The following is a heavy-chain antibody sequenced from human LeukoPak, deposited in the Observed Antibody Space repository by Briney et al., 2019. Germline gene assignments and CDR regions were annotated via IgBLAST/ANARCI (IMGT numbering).Heavy chain of an antibody. J-gene: IGHJ4*02. D-gene: IGHD3-3*01. V-gene: IGHV3-23*01. Sequence: GGSLRLSCAASGFTFSSYAMSWVRQAPGKGVEWVSAISGSGNRTYYADSVKGGFTISRDNSKNTLYLQMNSLRAEDTAVYYCAKQPQPLYYDFWSGYYNLFDYWGQGTLVTVSS. CDR2: ISGSGNRT. CDR3: AKQPQPLYYDFWSGYYNLFDY. CDR1: GFTFSSYA.